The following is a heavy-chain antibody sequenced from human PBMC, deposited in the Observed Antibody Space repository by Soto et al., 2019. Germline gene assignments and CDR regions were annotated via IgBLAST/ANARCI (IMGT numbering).Heavy chain of an antibody. J-gene: IGHJ3*02. CDR3: TKDGSSIAAVYYRPNAFDI. D-gene: IGHD6-13*01. Sequence: EVQLLESGGGLVQPGGSLRLSCAASGFTFSSYAMSWVRQAPGQGLEWVSAISGSGGSTYYADSVKGRFTISRDNSKNALYLQMNSLRAEDTAVYYCTKDGSSIAAVYYRPNAFDIWGQGTMVTVSS. CDR1: GFTFSSYA. V-gene: IGHV3-23*01. CDR2: ISGSGGST.